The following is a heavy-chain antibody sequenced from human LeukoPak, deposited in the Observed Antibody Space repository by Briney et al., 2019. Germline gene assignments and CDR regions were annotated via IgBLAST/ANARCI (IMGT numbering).Heavy chain of an antibody. Sequence: GASVTVSCKASEYTFTTYDINWVRQATGQGLEWMGWMNPKSGNTGYAQKFQGRVTMTRNTSISTAYMELSSLRSEDTAVYYCARRNSAQRPPRTMDVWGQGTTVTVSS. V-gene: IGHV1-8*01. CDR3: ARRNSAQRPPRTMDV. D-gene: IGHD6-25*01. CDR2: MNPKSGNT. J-gene: IGHJ6*02. CDR1: EYTFTTYD.